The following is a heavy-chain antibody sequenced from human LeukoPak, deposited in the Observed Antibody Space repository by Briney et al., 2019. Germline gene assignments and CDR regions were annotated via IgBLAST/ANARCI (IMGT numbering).Heavy chain of an antibody. J-gene: IGHJ2*01. CDR1: GGSISSSSYY. CDR3: ARTQLAPHWYFDL. D-gene: IGHD6-6*01. Sequence: SETLSLTCTVSGGSISSSSYYWGWIRQPPGKGLEWIGSIYYSGSTNYNPSLKSRVTISVDTSKNQFSLKLSSVTAADTAVYYCARTQLAPHWYFDLWGRGTLVTVSS. V-gene: IGHV4-39*07. CDR2: IYYSGST.